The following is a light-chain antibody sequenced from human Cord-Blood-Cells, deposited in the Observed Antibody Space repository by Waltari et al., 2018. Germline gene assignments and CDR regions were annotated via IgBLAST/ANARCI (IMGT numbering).Light chain of an antibody. Sequence: QSARTQPAPVSLSPGQSITISCTGTSSDVGSYSLVSWYQQHPGKAPKIMIYEGSKRPSGVSNRFSGSKSGNTASLTISGLQAEDEADYYCCSYAGSSTYVVFGGGTKLTVL. J-gene: IGLJ2*01. CDR3: CSYAGSSTYVV. CDR2: EGS. V-gene: IGLV2-23*01. CDR1: SSDVGSYSL.